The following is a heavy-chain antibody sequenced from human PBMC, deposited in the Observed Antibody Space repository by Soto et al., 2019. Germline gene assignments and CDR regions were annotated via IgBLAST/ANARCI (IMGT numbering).Heavy chain of an antibody. CDR1: GDSIGSSTNY. Sequence: TLSLTCSVSGDSIGSSTNYWGWIRQPPGKGLEWIGTIYHSGNTYYNPTLKSRVAISVDMSKNQFSLRLNSVIAADTAVYYCARHEWLQLWLVTEYWGQGALVTVSS. D-gene: IGHD5-18*01. CDR2: IYHSGNT. CDR3: ARHEWLQLWLVTEY. V-gene: IGHV4-39*01. J-gene: IGHJ4*02.